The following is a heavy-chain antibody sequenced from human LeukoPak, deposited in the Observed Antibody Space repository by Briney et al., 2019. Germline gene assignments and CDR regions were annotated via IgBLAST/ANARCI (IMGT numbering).Heavy chain of an antibody. D-gene: IGHD6-13*01. CDR1: GYTFTSYD. CDR2: MNPNSGHT. CDR3: AVRWGGSSSDY. Sequence: GASVKVSCKASGYTFTSYDISWVRQATGQGLEWMGWMNPNSGHTGYTQKFQGRITITRNTSISTAYMELSSLRSEDTAVYYCAVRWGGSSSDYWGQGTLVTVSS. V-gene: IGHV1-8*03. J-gene: IGHJ4*02.